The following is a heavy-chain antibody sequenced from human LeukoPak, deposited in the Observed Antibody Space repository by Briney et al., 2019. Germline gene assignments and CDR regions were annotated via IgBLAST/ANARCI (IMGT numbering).Heavy chain of an antibody. J-gene: IGHJ3*02. CDR3: AKEGDYYGSGSYRDGFDI. D-gene: IGHD3-10*01. V-gene: IGHV3-23*01. Sequence: GGSLRLSCAASGFTFSSYAMSWVRQAPGKGLEWVSAISGSGGSTYYADSVKGRFTISRDNSKNTLYLQMNSLRPEDTAVYYCAKEGDYYGSGSYRDGFDIWGQGTMVTVSS. CDR1: GFTFSSYA. CDR2: ISGSGGST.